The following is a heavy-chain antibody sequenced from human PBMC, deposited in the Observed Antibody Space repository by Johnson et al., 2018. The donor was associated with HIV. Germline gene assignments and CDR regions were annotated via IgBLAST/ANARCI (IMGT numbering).Heavy chain of an antibody. V-gene: IGHV3-30*04. D-gene: IGHD2-21*02. CDR3: ARDGSGHAVGVTAKRGGYGFGLDL. CDR2: ISSQGSTS. J-gene: IGHJ3*01. Sequence: VQLVESGGGAVQPGRSLRLSCAASGFTFSTHAVHWVRQAPGKGLEWVAVISSQGSTSYYADSVKGRFTVSRDNSKNTLYLQMNSLRPEDTALYYCARDGSGHAVGVTAKRGGYGFGLDLWGQGTMVTVSS. CDR1: GFTFSTHA.